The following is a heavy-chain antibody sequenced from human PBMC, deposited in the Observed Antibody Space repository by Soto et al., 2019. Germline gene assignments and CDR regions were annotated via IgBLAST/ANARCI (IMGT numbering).Heavy chain of an antibody. CDR2: IKQDGSEK. D-gene: IGHD2-15*01. CDR1: GFTFSTYW. V-gene: IGHV3-7*05. J-gene: IGHJ4*02. Sequence: GGSLRLSCAASGFTFSTYWMNWVRQAPGKGLEWVANIKQDGSEKYYVDSVKGRFTISRDNAKNSLYLQMNSLRAEDTAVYYCARDDANRDFCSGGSCYPAGKSDYWGQGTQVTVSS. CDR3: ARDDANRDFCSGGSCYPAGKSDY.